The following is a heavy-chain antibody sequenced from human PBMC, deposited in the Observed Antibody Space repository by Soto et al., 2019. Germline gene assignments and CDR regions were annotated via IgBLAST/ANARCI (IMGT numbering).Heavy chain of an antibody. CDR2: ISAYNGNT. CDR3: ARGTAFYDLLTGPDPNWFDP. D-gene: IGHD3-9*01. Sequence: ASVKVSCKASGYTFTSYGISWVRQAPGQGLEWMGWISAYNGNTNYAQKLQGRVTMTTDTSTSTAYMELRSLRSDDTAVYYCARGTAFYDLLTGPDPNWFDPWGQGILVTVSS. V-gene: IGHV1-18*01. J-gene: IGHJ5*02. CDR1: GYTFTSYG.